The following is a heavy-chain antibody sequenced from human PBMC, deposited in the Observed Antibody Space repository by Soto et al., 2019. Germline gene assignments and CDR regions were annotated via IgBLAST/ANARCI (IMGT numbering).Heavy chain of an antibody. CDR1: GGTFSSYA. Sequence: QVQLVQSGAEVKKPGSSVKVSCKASGGTFSSYAISWVRQAPGQGLEWMGGIIPIFGTANYAQKFQGRVTITADDATRTAYMALSSLRSEDTAVYYCARGQQLVLANWFGPWGQVTLVTVPS. V-gene: IGHV1-69*12. D-gene: IGHD6-13*01. J-gene: IGHJ5*02. CDR2: IIPIFGTA. CDR3: ARGQQLVLANWFGP.